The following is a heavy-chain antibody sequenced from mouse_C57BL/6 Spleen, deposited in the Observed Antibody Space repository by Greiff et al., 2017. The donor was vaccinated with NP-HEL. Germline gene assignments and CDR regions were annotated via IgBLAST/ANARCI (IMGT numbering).Heavy chain of an antibody. Sequence: VHLVESGPGLVAPSQSLSITCTVSGFSLTSYAISWVRQPPGKGLEWLGVIWTGGGTNYNSAIKSRLSISKDNTKSQVFLKMNSLQTDDTARYYCARWDDGYLYYAMDYWGQGTSVTVSS. D-gene: IGHD2-3*01. CDR3: ARWDDGYLYYAMDY. CDR2: IWTGGGT. J-gene: IGHJ4*01. V-gene: IGHV2-9-1*01. CDR1: GFSLTSYA.